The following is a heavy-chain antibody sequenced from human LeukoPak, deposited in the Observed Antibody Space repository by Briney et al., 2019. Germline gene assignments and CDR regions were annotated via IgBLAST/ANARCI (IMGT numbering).Heavy chain of an antibody. CDR3: ATRGY. CDR2: IYNSGNN. Sequence: PSETLSLTGTVSGGSISSDYWQWIRQPPGKGLEWVGYIYNSGNNHYNSSLKSRVTISIDTSKNQFSLKLASVTAADTAVYYCATRGYWGQGTLVAVSS. J-gene: IGHJ4*02. V-gene: IGHV4-59*08. CDR1: GGSISSDY. D-gene: IGHD3-10*01.